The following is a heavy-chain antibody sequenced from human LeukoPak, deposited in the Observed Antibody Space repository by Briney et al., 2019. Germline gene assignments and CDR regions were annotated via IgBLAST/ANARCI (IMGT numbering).Heavy chain of an antibody. D-gene: IGHD1-7*01. Sequence: SETLSLTCTVSGGSVSSYYWSWIRQPPGKGLEWIGYIYYSGSTNYNPSLRSRVTISVDTSKNQFSLKLSSVTTADTAVYHCARDNWNYGSSMDVWGQGTTVTVSS. CDR1: GGSVSSYY. J-gene: IGHJ6*02. CDR3: ARDNWNYGSSMDV. V-gene: IGHV4-59*02. CDR2: IYYSGST.